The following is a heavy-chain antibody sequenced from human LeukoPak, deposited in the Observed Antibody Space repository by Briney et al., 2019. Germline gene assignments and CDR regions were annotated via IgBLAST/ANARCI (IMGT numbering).Heavy chain of an antibody. CDR2: ISSGGDTK. CDR1: GFTFSDYS. Sequence: GGSLRLSCAASGFTFSDYSFHWVRQAPGQGLEWVAVISSGGDTKYYGDSVKGRFTSSRDNSRNTLYLEMNSLRTEDTAVYYCAKDGSGSYSGHWGQGTLVTVSS. V-gene: IGHV3-30*18. J-gene: IGHJ4*02. D-gene: IGHD3-10*01. CDR3: AKDGSGSYSGH.